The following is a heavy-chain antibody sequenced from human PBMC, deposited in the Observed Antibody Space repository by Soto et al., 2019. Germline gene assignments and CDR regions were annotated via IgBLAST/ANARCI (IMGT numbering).Heavy chain of an antibody. CDR2: IYWDDDK. CDR3: VRGPLGSYGHVYFDY. J-gene: IGHJ4*02. Sequence: SGPTLVNPTQTLTLTCSLSGFSVSSNGARVGWIRQPPGKALEWLALIYWDDDKKYNPSLKSRLTITKDTSENQVVLTLTDVDPADTATYYCVRGPLGSYGHVYFDYWGQGTLVTVSS. CDR1: GFSVSSNGAR. V-gene: IGHV2-5*02. D-gene: IGHD5-18*01.